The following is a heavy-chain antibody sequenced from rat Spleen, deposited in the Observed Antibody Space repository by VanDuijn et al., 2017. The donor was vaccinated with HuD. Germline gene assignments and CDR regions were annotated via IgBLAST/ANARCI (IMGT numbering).Heavy chain of an antibody. J-gene: IGHJ4*01. V-gene: IGHV5-29*01. CDR1: GFIFSDHY. CDR2: INYDGSST. CDR3: ARHVLGKTTYYYVMDA. Sequence: EVQLVESDGGLVQPGRSLKLSCVASGFIFSDHYVAWVRQAPTKGLEWVATINYDGSSTFYRDSVRARFTISRDNAKSTLYLQVDRLRSEETATYYCARHVLGKTTYYYVMDAWGQGASVTVSS. D-gene: IGHD1-7*01.